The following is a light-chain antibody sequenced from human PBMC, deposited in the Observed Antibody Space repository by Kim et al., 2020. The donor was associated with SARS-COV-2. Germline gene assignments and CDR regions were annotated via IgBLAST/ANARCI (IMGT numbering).Light chain of an antibody. CDR1: QSVSSSY. CDR2: AAS. CDR3: QQYGSSPWT. J-gene: IGKJ1*01. V-gene: IGKV3-20*01. Sequence: EIVLTQSPGTLSLSPGERATLSCRASQSVSSSYLAWYQQKPGQAPRLLIYAASSRATGIPDRFSGSGSGTDFTLTISRLEPEDFAVYYCQQYGSSPWTFGLGTKVNIK.